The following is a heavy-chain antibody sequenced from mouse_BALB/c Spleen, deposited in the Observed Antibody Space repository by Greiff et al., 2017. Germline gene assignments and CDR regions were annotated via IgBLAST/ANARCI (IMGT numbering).Heavy chain of an antibody. Sequence: EVKVVESGGGLVKPGGSLKLSCAASGFTFSSYAMSWVRQTPEKRLEWVATISSGGSYTYYPDSVKGRFTISRDNAKNNLYLQMSSLRSEDTALYYCARYKATPFAYWGQGTLVTVSA. CDR3: ARYKATPFAY. CDR1: GFTFSSYA. J-gene: IGHJ3*01. V-gene: IGHV5-9*03. CDR2: ISSGGSYT. D-gene: IGHD1-1*01.